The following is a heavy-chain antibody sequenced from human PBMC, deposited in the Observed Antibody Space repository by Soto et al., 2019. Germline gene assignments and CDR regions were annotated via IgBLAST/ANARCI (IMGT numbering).Heavy chain of an antibody. V-gene: IGHV1-18*01. CDR3: ARDGKDHSSGYYVTGYYYYYSGMDV. CDR1: GYTFTSYG. J-gene: IGHJ6*02. Sequence: ASVKVSCKASGYTFTSYGISWVRQAPGQGLEWMGWISAYNGNTNYAQKLQGRVTMTTDXXXSXXXXXLXXLRXDDXAVYYCARDGKDHSSGYYVTGYYYYYSGMDVWG. D-gene: IGHD3-22*01. CDR2: ISAYNGNT.